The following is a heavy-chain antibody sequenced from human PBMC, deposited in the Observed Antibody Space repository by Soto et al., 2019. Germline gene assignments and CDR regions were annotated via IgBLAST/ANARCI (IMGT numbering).Heavy chain of an antibody. J-gene: IGHJ6*02. CDR3: ARDAHLRGWLQSDYYYYGMDV. CDR1: GGTFSSYA. Sequence: GASVKVSCKASGGTFSSYAISWVRQAPGQGLEWMGGIIPIFGTANYAQKFQGRVTITADESKSTAYMELSSLRSEDTAVYYCARDAHLRGWLQSDYYYYGMDVWGQGTTVTVSS. V-gene: IGHV1-69*13. D-gene: IGHD5-12*01. CDR2: IIPIFGTA.